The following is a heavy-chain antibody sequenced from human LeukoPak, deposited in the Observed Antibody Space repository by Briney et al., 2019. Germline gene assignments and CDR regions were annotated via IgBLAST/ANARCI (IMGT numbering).Heavy chain of an antibody. CDR1: GFTFSSYG. CDR3: ALATIFGAYYYYYMDV. V-gene: IGHV3-30*02. D-gene: IGHD5-12*01. J-gene: IGHJ6*03. Sequence: GGSLRLSCAASGFTFSSYGMHWVRQAPGKGLEWVAFIRYDGSNKYYADSVKGRFTISRDNSKNTLYLQMNGLRAEDTAVYYCALATIFGAYYYYYMDVWGKGTTVTVSS. CDR2: IRYDGSNK.